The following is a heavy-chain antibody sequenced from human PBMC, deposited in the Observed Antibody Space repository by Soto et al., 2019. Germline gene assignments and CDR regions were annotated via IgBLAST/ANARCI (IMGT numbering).Heavy chain of an antibody. D-gene: IGHD3-9*01. CDR1: GGTFSSYA. CDR3: AILTGTNYYYGMDV. Sequence: SVKVSCKASGGTFSSYAISWVRQAPGQGLEWMGEIIPIFGTANYAQKFQGRVTITADESTSTAYMELSSLRSEDTAVYYCAILTGTNYYYGMDVWGPGTTVTVFS. CDR2: IIPIFGTA. V-gene: IGHV1-69*13. J-gene: IGHJ6*02.